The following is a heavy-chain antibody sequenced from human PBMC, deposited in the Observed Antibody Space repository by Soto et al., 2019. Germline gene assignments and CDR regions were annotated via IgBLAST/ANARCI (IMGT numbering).Heavy chain of an antibody. CDR1: GDSISSYY. D-gene: IGHD1-20*01. V-gene: IGHV4-59*08. CDR3: ASQITSLTCPPA. CDR2: IYYSGTT. Sequence: PAEPLSLTCTVSGDSISSYYWTWIRQPPGKQLEWIGYIYYSGTTTYNPSLRGRVTISVDTSKMQFSLRLNSVTAADTAMYSCASQITSLTCPPAWRQRVLVTVSS. J-gene: IGHJ5*02.